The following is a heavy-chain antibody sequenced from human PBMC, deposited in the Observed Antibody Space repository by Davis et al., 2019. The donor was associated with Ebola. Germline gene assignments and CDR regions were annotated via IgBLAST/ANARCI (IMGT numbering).Heavy chain of an antibody. Sequence: GESLKISCAASGFSFSSYSMNWVRQAPGKGLEWVSSISSSSYYIYYADSLKGRLTISRDNVKNSVYLQMNSLRAEDTAVYYCAKSGLSFGVVKYHYGMDVWGKGTTVTVSS. CDR1: GFSFSSYS. J-gene: IGHJ6*04. V-gene: IGHV3-21*04. CDR3: AKSGLSFGVVKYHYGMDV. D-gene: IGHD3-3*01. CDR2: ISSSSYYI.